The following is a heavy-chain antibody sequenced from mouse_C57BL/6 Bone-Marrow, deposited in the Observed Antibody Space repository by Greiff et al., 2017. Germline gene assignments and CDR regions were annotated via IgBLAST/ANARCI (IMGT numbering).Heavy chain of an antibody. Sequence: EVTLQESGPGLAKPSQTLSLTCSVTGYSITSDYWNWIRQFPGNKLEYMGYISYSGSTYYNPSLKSRISITRDTSKNQYNLQLKSVTTVNTATYYCAKSDWGYSSSLDDWGQGTTLTVSS. CDR3: AKSDWGYSSSLDD. V-gene: IGHV3-8*01. CDR2: ISYSGST. D-gene: IGHD1-1*01. CDR1: GYSITSDY. J-gene: IGHJ2*01.